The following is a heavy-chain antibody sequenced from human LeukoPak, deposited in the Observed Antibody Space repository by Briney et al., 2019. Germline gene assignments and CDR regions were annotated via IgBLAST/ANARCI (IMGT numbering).Heavy chain of an antibody. CDR2: ISSSSSYI. J-gene: IGHJ6*02. D-gene: IGHD3-10*01. V-gene: IGHV3-21*01. CDR1: GFTFSSYS. Sequence: GGSLRLSCAASGFTFSSYSMNWVRQAPGKGLEWVSFISSSSSYIYYADSVKGRFTISRDNAKNSLYLQMNSLRAEDTAVYYCARVGVYGPGFGYYGMDVWGQGTTVTVSS. CDR3: ARVGVYGPGFGYYGMDV.